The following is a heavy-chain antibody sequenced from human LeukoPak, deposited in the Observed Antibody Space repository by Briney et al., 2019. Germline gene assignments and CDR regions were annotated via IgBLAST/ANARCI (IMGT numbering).Heavy chain of an antibody. CDR1: GFTFDDYP. V-gene: IGHV3-43*02. CDR3: ARGYGSGSYCLDY. D-gene: IGHD3-10*01. Sequence: GGSLRLSCAASGFTFDDYPMHWVRQAPGQGLEWVSLISGDGVKTYYADSVRGRFTISRDNRKNTLYLEMNSLRVEDTAVYYCARGYGSGSYCLDYWGQGTLVTVSS. CDR2: ISGDGVKT. J-gene: IGHJ4*02.